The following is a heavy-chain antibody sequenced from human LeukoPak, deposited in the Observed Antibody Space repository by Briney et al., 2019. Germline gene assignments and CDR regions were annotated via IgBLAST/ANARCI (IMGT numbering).Heavy chain of an antibody. J-gene: IGHJ4*02. CDR2: IYHSGST. CDR1: GGSISSGGYS. D-gene: IGHD3-3*01. Sequence: PSQTLSLTCAVSGGSISSGGYSWSWIRQPPRKGLEWIGYIYHSGSTYYNPSLKSRVTISVDRSKNQFSLKLSSVTAADTAVYYCARGAHYDFWSGYYRGGMGSPLDYWGQGTLVTVSS. V-gene: IGHV4-30-2*01. CDR3: ARGAHYDFWSGYYRGGMGSPLDY.